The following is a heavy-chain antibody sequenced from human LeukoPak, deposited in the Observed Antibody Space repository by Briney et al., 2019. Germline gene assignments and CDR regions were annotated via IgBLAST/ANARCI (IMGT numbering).Heavy chain of an antibody. J-gene: IGHJ6*03. CDR1: GGSITSNY. CDR3: AREITGFYHYYYYYMDV. V-gene: IGHV4-59*01. Sequence: SETLSLTCTVFGGSITSNYWSWIRQPPGKGPEWIGYISSSGSTKYNPSLESRVTISLDTSKNQSSLRVNSVTAADTAVYYCAREITGFYHYYYYYMDVWGEGTTVTVSS. CDR2: ISSSGST. D-gene: IGHD2-8*02.